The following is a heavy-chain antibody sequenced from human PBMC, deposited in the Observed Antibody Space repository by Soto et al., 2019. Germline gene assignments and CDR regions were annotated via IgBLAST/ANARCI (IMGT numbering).Heavy chain of an antibody. CDR3: ARRIAARLYYYYGMDV. V-gene: IGHV1-69*01. Sequence: QVQLVQSGAEVKKPGSSVKVSCKASGGTFSSYVISWVRQAPGQGLEWMGGIIPIFGTANYAQKFQGRVTITADESTSTAYMELSSLRSEDTAVYYCARRIAARLYYYYGMDVWGQGTTVTVSS. J-gene: IGHJ6*02. D-gene: IGHD6-6*01. CDR2: IIPIFGTA. CDR1: GGTFSSYV.